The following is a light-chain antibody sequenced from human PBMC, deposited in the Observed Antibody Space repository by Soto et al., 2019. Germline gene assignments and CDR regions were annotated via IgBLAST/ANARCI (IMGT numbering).Light chain of an antibody. J-gene: IGKJ1*01. V-gene: IGKV3-15*01. CDR1: QSVSVN. Sequence: EIVMTQSTATLSVSPGERATLSCRASQSVSVNLAWYQQKSGQAPRLLIYGASTRATGIPARFSGGGSGTEFTLTISNLQSEDFAVYYCQQHSHWPPWTFGQGTKVDIK. CDR2: GAS. CDR3: QQHSHWPPWT.